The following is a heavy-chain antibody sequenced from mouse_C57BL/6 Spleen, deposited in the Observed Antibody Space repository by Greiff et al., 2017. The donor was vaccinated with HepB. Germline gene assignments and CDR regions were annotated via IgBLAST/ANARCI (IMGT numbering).Heavy chain of an antibody. CDR2: IRSKSSNYAT. V-gene: IGHV10-3*01. J-gene: IGHJ4*01. D-gene: IGHD1-1*01. CDR1: GFTFNTYA. CDR3: VSSPPSHYYGSSYDYAMDY. Sequence: EVMLVESGGGLVQPKGSLKLSCAASGFTFNTYAMHWVRQAPGKGLEWVARIRSKSSNYATYYADSVKDRFTISRDDSQSMLYLQMNNLKTEDTAMYYCVSSPPSHYYGSSYDYAMDYWGQGTSVTVSS.